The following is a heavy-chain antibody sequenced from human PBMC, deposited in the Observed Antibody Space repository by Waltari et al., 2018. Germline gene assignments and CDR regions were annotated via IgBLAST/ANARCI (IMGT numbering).Heavy chain of an antibody. CDR3: AREGMTTLDY. V-gene: IGHV3-30-3*01. J-gene: IGHJ4*02. CDR1: GFTFSSYA. CDR2: ISYDGSNK. Sequence: QVQLVESGGGVVPPGRSLRLSCAASGFTFSSYAMHWVRQAPGKGLEWVAVISYDGSNKYYADSVKGRFTISRDNSKNTLYLQMNSLRAEDTAVYYCAREGMTTLDYWGQGTLVTVSS. D-gene: IGHD4-4*01.